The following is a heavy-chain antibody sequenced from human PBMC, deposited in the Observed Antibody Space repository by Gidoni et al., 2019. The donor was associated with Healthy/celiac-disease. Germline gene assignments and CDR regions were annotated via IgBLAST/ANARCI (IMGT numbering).Heavy chain of an antibody. CDR3: AGYADIVLMFDP. J-gene: IGHJ5*02. Sequence: QVQLQESGPGLVKPSQTLSLTCPVSVGSISSGGYYWSWIRQHPGKGLEWIGYIYYSGSTYYNPSLKSRVTISVDTSKNQFSLKLSSVTAADTAVYYCAGYADIVLMFDPWGQGTLVTVSS. CDR2: IYYSGST. CDR1: VGSISSGGYY. D-gene: IGHD2-8*01. V-gene: IGHV4-31*03.